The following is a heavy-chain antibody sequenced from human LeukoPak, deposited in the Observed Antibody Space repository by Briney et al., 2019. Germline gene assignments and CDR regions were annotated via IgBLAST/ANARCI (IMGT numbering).Heavy chain of an antibody. D-gene: IGHD3-3*01. CDR2: IYYSGST. Sequence: SETLSLTCTVSGGFITDYYWTWIRQPPGKGLEWIGYIYYSGSTYYNPSLKSRVTISVDTSKNQFSLKLSSVTAADTAVYYCAREYYDFWSLIDYWGQGTLVTVSS. J-gene: IGHJ4*02. CDR1: GGFITDYY. V-gene: IGHV4-30-4*01. CDR3: AREYYDFWSLIDY.